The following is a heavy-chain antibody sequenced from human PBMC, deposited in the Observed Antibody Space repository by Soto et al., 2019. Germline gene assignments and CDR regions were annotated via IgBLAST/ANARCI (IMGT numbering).Heavy chain of an antibody. CDR2: ISRSGSA. V-gene: IGHV4-34*01. D-gene: IGHD3-16*01. CDR3: ARGPLMTYYSNWGSRDRGYFDL. CDR1: GGSCSGYY. J-gene: IGHJ4*02. Sequence: PSETLSRTCAVSGGSCSGYYWNWIRQPPGKGLEWLGEISRSGSATYNPSLKGRVTMSVDTSRNQISLNVTSVTAADTAVYYCARGPLMTYYSNWGSRDRGYFDLWGQGTLVTVSS.